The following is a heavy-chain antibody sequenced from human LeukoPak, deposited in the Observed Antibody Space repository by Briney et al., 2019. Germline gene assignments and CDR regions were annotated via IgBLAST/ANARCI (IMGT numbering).Heavy chain of an antibody. D-gene: IGHD6-13*01. CDR1: GGSISSYY. J-gene: IGHJ4*02. CDR2: IYYSGST. CDR3: ARGSEAAAGLGY. V-gene: IGHV4-59*01. Sequence: SETLSLTCTVSGGSISSYYWSWIRQPPGKGLEWIGYIYYSGSTNYNPSLKSRVTISVDTSKNQFSLKLSSVTAADTAVYYCARGSEAAAGLGYWGQGTLVTVSS.